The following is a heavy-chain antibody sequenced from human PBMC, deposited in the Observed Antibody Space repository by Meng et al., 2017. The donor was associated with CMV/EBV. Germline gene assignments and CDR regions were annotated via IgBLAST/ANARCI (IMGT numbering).Heavy chain of an antibody. V-gene: IGHV4-4*07. D-gene: IGHD2-2*01. CDR2: IYTSGST. Sequence: VRLSRPGPDHVERVEPLSFTCTVSDGTIGSYAGSWSRQPAGKELEGIGRIYTSGSTNYNPSLKSRVTMSVVTSKNQFSLKLSSVTAADTAVYYCARDLMNCSSTSCANWFDPWGQGTLVTVSS. J-gene: IGHJ5*02. CDR3: ARDLMNCSSTSCANWFDP. CDR1: DGTIGSYA.